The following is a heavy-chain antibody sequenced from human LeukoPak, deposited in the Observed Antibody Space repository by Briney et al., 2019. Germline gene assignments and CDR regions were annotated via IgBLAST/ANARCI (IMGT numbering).Heavy chain of an antibody. CDR1: GFTFGDYA. CDR2: IRSKAYGGTT. Sequence: GGSLRLSCTASGFTFGDYAMSWVRQAPGKGLEWVGFIRSKAYGGTTEYAASVKGRFTISRDDSKSIAYLQMNSLKTEDTAVYYCTRVLAYYDILTGYPVYYFDYWGQGTLVTVSS. J-gene: IGHJ4*02. D-gene: IGHD3-9*01. V-gene: IGHV3-49*04. CDR3: TRVLAYYDILTGYPVYYFDY.